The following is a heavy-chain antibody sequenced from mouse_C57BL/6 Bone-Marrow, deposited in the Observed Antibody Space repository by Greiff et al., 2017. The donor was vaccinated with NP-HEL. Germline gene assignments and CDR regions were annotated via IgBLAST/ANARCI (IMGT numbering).Heavy chain of an antibody. J-gene: IGHJ4*01. D-gene: IGHD2-4*01. CDR1: GYTFTSYW. V-gene: IGHV1-69*01. Sequence: QVQLQQPGAELVMPGASVKLSCKASGYTFTSYWMHWVKQRPGQGLEWIGEIDPSDSYTNYNQKFKGKSTLTVDKSSSTAYMQLSSLTSEDSAVYYCAREEIPYDYDGAMDYWGQGTSVTVSS. CDR2: IDPSDSYT. CDR3: AREEIPYDYDGAMDY.